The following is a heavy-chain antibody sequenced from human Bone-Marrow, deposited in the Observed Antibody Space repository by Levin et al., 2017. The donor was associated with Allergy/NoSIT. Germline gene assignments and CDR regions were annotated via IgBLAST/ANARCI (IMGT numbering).Heavy chain of an antibody. V-gene: IGHV4-34*01. J-gene: IGHJ5*02. D-gene: IGHD6-13*01. CDR2: INHSGST. Sequence: SQTLSLTCAVYGGSFSGYYWSWIRQPPGKGLEWIGEINHSGSTNYNPSLKSRVTISVDTSKNQFSRKLSSVTAADTAVYYCAGGGGAYSGHAHWFDPWGQGTLVTVSS. CDR1: GGSFSGYY. CDR3: AGGGGAYSGHAHWFDP.